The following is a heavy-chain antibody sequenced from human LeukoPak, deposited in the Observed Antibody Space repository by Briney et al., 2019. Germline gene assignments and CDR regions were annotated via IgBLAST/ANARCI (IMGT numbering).Heavy chain of an antibody. Sequence: SETLSLTCTVSGRSISSYYWSWIRQPAGKGLEWIGRIYTSGSTNYNPSLKSRVTMSVDTSKNQFSLKLSSVTAADTAVYYCARASLLYCSSTSCYRGAFDYWGQGTLVTVSS. V-gene: IGHV4-4*07. CDR1: GRSISSYY. CDR2: IYTSGST. D-gene: IGHD2-2*02. J-gene: IGHJ4*02. CDR3: ARASLLYCSSTSCYRGAFDY.